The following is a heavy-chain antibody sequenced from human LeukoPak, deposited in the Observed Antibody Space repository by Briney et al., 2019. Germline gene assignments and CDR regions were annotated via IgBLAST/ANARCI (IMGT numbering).Heavy chain of an antibody. V-gene: IGHV1-69*05. Sequence: SVKVSCRISGGTFINYAFSWVREAPGQGPEWLGGFIPIYDTVKYARQFQGRATLTTDESTNTLYMDLTSLSSEHTAVYYCAAPAFYSDTRGYQPRFDPWGQGTLITVSP. CDR2: FIPIYDTV. J-gene: IGHJ5*02. CDR1: GGTFINYA. CDR3: AAPAFYSDTRGYQPRFDP. D-gene: IGHD3-22*01.